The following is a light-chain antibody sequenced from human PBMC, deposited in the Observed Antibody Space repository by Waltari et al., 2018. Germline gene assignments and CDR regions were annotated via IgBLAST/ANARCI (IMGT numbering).Light chain of an antibody. Sequence: QSALTQPASVSGSPGQPITIPCTGTSSAVGSYNPVSWYQQHPGKGPKLIIYDVTTRPSGVSHRFSGSKSGDTAALSISGLQAEDEADYYCCSYASGSTYVFGSGTKVTVL. CDR2: DVT. CDR3: CSYASGSTYV. V-gene: IGLV2-23*02. J-gene: IGLJ1*01. CDR1: SSAVGSYNP.